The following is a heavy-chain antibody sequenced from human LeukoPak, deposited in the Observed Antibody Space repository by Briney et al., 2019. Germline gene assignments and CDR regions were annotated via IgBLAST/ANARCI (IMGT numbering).Heavy chain of an antibody. V-gene: IGHV3-48*03. CDR2: ISSSNNNI. D-gene: IGHD5-18*01. J-gene: IGHJ4*02. Sequence: PGGSLRLSCVVSGFTFSSYEMNWVRQAPGEGLEWVSHISSSNNNIQYADSVKGRFTISRDNAKNSLYLQMNSLRAEDTAVYYCARGWTAMPTGFDYWGQGTLVTVSS. CDR3: ARGWTAMPTGFDY. CDR1: GFTFSSYE.